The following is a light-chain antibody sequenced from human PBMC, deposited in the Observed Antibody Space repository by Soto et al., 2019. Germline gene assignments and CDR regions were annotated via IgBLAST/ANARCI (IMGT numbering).Light chain of an antibody. CDR1: QDISSW. J-gene: IGKJ4*01. CDR2: AAS. Sequence: DIQMTQSPSSVSASVGDRVIITCRASQDISSWLAWYQQKAGEAPKLLIFAASRLHSGVPSRFSGSFSGTDFTLTVTNLQPEDFATYYCQQADSFPLTFGGGTKVEIK. CDR3: QQADSFPLT. V-gene: IGKV1D-12*01.